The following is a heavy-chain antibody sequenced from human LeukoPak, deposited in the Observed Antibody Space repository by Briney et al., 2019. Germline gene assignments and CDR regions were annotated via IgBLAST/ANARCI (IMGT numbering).Heavy chain of an antibody. V-gene: IGHV1-69*04. J-gene: IGHJ4*02. D-gene: IGHD3-22*01. CDR3: ARDTDYYDSSGYSPSPFDSFDY. CDR1: GGTFSSYT. Sequence: SVKVSCKASGGTFSSYTISWVRQAPGPGLEWMGRIIPILDIANYAQKFQGRVTITADKTTSTAYMELSSLRSEDTAVYYCARDTDYYDSSGYSPSPFDSFDYWGQGTLVTVSS. CDR2: IIPILDIA.